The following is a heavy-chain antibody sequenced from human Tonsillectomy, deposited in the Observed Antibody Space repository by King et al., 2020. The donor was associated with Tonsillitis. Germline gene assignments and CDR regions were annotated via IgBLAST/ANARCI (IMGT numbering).Heavy chain of an antibody. CDR1: GFTFTRYG. CDR2: IWYEGRYT. V-gene: IGHV3-33*08. D-gene: IGHD6-19*01. Sequence: VQLVESGGGVVQPGGSLRLSCAASGFTFTRYGMHWVRQAPGKGLEWVAVIWYEGRYTHYPDSVKGRFTISRDHSKNTLCLQMNSLRAEDTAVYYCARGGGAVADYYFDYWGQGTPVTVSS. J-gene: IGHJ4*02. CDR3: ARGGGAVADYYFDY.